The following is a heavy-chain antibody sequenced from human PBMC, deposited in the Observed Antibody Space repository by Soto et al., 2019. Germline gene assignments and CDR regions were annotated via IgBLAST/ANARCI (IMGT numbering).Heavy chain of an antibody. CDR3: ARGPPYSSSWYNWFDP. J-gene: IGHJ5*02. Sequence: ASVKVSRKASGYTFTGYYMHWVRQAPGQGLEWMGWINPNSGGTNYAQKFQGRVTMTRDTSISTAYMELSRLRSDDTAVYYCARGPPYSSSWYNWFDPWGQGTLVTVSS. D-gene: IGHD6-13*01. CDR2: INPNSGGT. CDR1: GYTFTGYY. V-gene: IGHV1-2*02.